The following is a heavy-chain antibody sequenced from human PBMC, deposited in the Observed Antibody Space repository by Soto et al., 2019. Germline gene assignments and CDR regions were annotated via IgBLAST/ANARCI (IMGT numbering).Heavy chain of an antibody. Sequence: QVQLVQSGAEVKKPGASVKVSCKASGYTFTSYGISWVRQAPGQGLEWMGWISAYNGNTNYAQKPQGRVTMTTDTPTSTAYMELKSLRSDDTAVYYCAREVGYCSGGSCPTEYFQHWGQGTLVTVSS. D-gene: IGHD2-15*01. CDR2: ISAYNGNT. CDR3: AREVGYCSGGSCPTEYFQH. CDR1: GYTFTSYG. V-gene: IGHV1-18*04. J-gene: IGHJ1*01.